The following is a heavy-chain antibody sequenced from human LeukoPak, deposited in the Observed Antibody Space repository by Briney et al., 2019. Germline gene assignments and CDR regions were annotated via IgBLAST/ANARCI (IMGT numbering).Heavy chain of an antibody. J-gene: IGHJ4*02. Sequence: GGSLRLSCAASGFTFSSYAMHWVRQAPGKGLEWVAVISSDGSNKYYADSVKGRFTISRDNSKNTLYLHMSSLRAEDTAVYYCATFLDYWGQGTLVTVSS. CDR1: GFTFSSYA. CDR2: ISSDGSNK. D-gene: IGHD2-21*01. CDR3: ATFLDY. V-gene: IGHV3-30*04.